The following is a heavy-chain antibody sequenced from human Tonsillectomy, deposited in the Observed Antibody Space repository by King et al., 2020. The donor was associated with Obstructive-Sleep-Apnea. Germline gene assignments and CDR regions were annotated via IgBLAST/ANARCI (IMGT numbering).Heavy chain of an antibody. CDR2: IYPGDSDT. V-gene: IGHV5-51*01. CDR1: GYIFSNYW. D-gene: IGHD4-23*01. Sequence: QLVQSGAEVKKPGESLKISCKGSGYIFSNYWIGWVRQMPGKGLEWVGIIYPGDSDTRYSPSFQGQVTISADKSISTAYLQWSSLKASDTAVYYCARPSKVGTHDAFDIWGQGTMVTVSS. J-gene: IGHJ3*02. CDR3: ARPSKVGTHDAFDI.